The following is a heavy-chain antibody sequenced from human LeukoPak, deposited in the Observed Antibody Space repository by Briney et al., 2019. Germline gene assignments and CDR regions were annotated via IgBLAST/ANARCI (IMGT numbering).Heavy chain of an antibody. V-gene: IGHV6-1*01. CDR2: TYYRSKWYN. CDR1: RDSVSSNSAA. D-gene: IGHD3-22*01. CDR3: ARHMISVVTLQDAFDI. Sequence: SQTLSLTCAISRDSVSSNSAAWNWIRQSPSRGLEWLGRTYYRSKWYNDYAVSVKSRITINPDTSKNQFSLQLNSVTPEDTAVYYCARHMISVVTLQDAFDIWGQGTMVTVSS. J-gene: IGHJ3*02.